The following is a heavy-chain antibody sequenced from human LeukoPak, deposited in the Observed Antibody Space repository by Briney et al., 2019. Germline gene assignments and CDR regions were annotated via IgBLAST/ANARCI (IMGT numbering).Heavy chain of an antibody. CDR2: INPSGDST. CDR3: ARGSSAAPGQASWFDP. V-gene: IGHV1-46*01. CDR1: GDTFTTYY. D-gene: IGHD2-2*01. Sequence: ASVKVSCKASGDTFTTYYMHWVRQAPGQGLEWMGIINPSGDSTNYAQKFQGRVTMTRDTSTSTVYMDLSSLRSEDTAVYYCARGSSAAPGQASWFDPWGQGTLDTVSS. J-gene: IGHJ5*02.